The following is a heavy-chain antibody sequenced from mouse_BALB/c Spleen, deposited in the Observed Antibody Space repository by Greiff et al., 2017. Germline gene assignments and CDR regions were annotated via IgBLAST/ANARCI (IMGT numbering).Heavy chain of an antibody. CDR3: ARDYYDYDGDFDY. CDR2: IYPGNVNT. Sequence: QVQLKESGPELVKPGASVRISCKASGYTFTSYYIHWVKQRPGQGLEWIGWIYPGNVNTKYNEKFKGKATLTADKSSSTAYMQLSSLTSEDSAVYFCARDYYDYDGDFDYWGQGTTLTVSS. D-gene: IGHD2-4*01. V-gene: IGHV1S56*01. CDR1: GYTFTSYY. J-gene: IGHJ2*01.